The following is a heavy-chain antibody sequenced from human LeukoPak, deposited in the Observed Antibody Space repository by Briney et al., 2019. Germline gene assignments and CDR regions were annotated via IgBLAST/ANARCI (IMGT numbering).Heavy chain of an antibody. J-gene: IGHJ3*02. CDR2: IYYSGST. V-gene: IGHV4-59*01. CDR3: ARVRYYYDSSGYWSDAFDI. D-gene: IGHD3-22*01. Sequence: SETLSLTCTVSGGSISSYYWSWVRQPPGKGLEWIGYIYYSGSTNYNPSLKSRVTISVDTSKNQFSLKLSSVTAADTAVYYCARVRYYYDSSGYWSDAFDIWGQGTMVTVSS. CDR1: GGSISSYY.